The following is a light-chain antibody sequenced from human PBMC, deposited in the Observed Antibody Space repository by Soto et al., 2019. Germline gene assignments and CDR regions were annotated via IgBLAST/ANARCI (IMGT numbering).Light chain of an antibody. CDR2: SVS. CDR1: QNISRF. V-gene: IGKV1-39*01. Sequence: DIQMTQSPSSLSASVGDTVTLTCRSSQNISRFLNWYQQKQGKAPNLLIYSVSKLRAGVPSRFSGSASATDFSLTISNLQPDDFATYFCQQTYGPPPAFGQGTKVEIK. CDR3: QQTYGPPPA. J-gene: IGKJ1*01.